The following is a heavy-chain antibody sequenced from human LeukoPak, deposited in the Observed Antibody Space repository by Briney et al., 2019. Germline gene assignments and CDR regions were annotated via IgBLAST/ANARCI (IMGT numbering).Heavy chain of an antibody. D-gene: IGHD7-27*01. CDR1: GGSISSYY. J-gene: IGHJ5*02. CDR2: IYYSGST. Sequence: SETLSLTCTVSGGSISSYYWSWIRQPPGKGLEWIGYIYYSGSTNYNPSLKSRVTISVDRSKNQFSLKLSSVTAADTAVYYCARGKLGNWFDPWGQGTLVTVSS. V-gene: IGHV4-59*12. CDR3: ARGKLGNWFDP.